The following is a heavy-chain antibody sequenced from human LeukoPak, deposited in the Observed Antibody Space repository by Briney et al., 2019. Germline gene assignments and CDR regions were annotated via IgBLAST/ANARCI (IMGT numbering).Heavy chain of an antibody. CDR2: IYPGDSDT. D-gene: IGHD2-21*02. J-gene: IGHJ3*02. CDR1: GYNFTSYW. V-gene: IGHV5-51*01. CDR3: ARPRLAYCGGDCYSDAFDI. Sequence: GESLKISCKGSGYNFTSYWIGWVRQMPGKGLEWMGIIYPGDSDTRYSPSFQGQVTISADKSISTAYLQWSSLKASDTAMYYCARPRLAYCGGDCYSDAFDIWGQGTMVTVSS.